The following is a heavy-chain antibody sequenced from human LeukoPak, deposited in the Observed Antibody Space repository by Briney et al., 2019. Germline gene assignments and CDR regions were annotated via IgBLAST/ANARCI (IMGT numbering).Heavy chain of an antibody. CDR1: GFTFRRYA. CDR2: ISGSGGST. J-gene: IGHJ4*02. CDR3: AKYNYYDSSGYN. V-gene: IGHV3-23*01. D-gene: IGHD3-22*01. Sequence: GGSLRLSCAASGFTFRRYAMSWVRQAPGKGLEWVSAISGSGGSTYYADSVKGRFTISRDNSKNTLYLQMNSLRAEDTAVYYCAKYNYYDSSGYNWGQGTLVTVSS.